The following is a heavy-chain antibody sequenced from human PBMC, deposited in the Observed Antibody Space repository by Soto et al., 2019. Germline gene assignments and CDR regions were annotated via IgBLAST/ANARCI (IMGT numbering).Heavy chain of an antibody. J-gene: IGHJ6*02. CDR1: GYTFTSYY. CDR2: INPSGGST. D-gene: IGHD3-10*01. V-gene: IGHV1-46*03. Sequence: QVQLVQSGAEVKKPGASVKVSCKASGYTFTSYYMHWVRQAPGQGLEWMGIINPSGGSTSYAQKLQGRVTMTRNTSTSTVYMELSRLRSEATDVYYGASPWGGGSGRGFYAMDVWGQVTTVTVSS. CDR3: ASPWGGGSGRGFYAMDV.